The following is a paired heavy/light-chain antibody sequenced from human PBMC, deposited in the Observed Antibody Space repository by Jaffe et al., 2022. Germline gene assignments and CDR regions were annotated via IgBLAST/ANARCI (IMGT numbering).Light chain of an antibody. CDR3: GSWDDSLKNYV. Sequence: QSVLTQPPSVSGTPGQTVIISCSGGSPNIGSNVVNWFQQLPGRAPKLLIFDNIQRPSGVPDRFSGSKSGTSASLAISGLQSEDESDYYCGSWDDSLKNYVFGSGTTVTV. CDR1: SPNIGSNV. J-gene: IGLJ1*01. CDR2: DNI. V-gene: IGLV1-44*01.
Heavy chain of an antibody. J-gene: IGHJ4*02. Sequence: EVQLVQSGAEVKKPGESLTISCKASGYTLTSRWIAWVRQMPGRGLEWMGIIYPTDSDTIYSPSFRGQVTFSVDKSINTAFLHWSSLKASDTAIYYCARPDIYDYWGQGTLVTVSS. D-gene: IGHD2-21*01. CDR2: IYPTDSDT. CDR3: ARPDIYDY. V-gene: IGHV5-51*03. CDR1: GYTLTSRW.